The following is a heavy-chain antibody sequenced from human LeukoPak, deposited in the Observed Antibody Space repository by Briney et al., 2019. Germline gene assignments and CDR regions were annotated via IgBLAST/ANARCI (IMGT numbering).Heavy chain of an antibody. D-gene: IGHD4/OR15-4a*01. V-gene: IGHV3-23*03. J-gene: IGHJ4*02. Sequence: GGSLRLSCAASGFTFDRHAICWVRQAPGKGLEWVSSIDIGGSTTYYADCVKGRFTISRDNSKNTLYLQMNSLRAEDTALYFCANEVRPNDYWGRGTLVTVSS. CDR2: IDIGGSTT. CDR3: ANEVRPNDY. CDR1: GFTFDRHA.